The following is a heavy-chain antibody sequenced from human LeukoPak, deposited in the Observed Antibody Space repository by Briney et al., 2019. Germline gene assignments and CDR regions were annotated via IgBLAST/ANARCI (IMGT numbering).Heavy chain of an antibody. Sequence: SETLSLTCTVSGGSISSYYWSWIRQPPGKGLEWIGYIYYSGSTNYNPSLKSRVTISVDTSNNQFSLKLSSVTAADTAVYYCAREERGGAYIRYWGQGTLVTVSS. CDR2: IYYSGST. J-gene: IGHJ4*02. CDR1: GGSISSYY. V-gene: IGHV4-59*01. CDR3: AREERGGAYIRY. D-gene: IGHD3-10*02.